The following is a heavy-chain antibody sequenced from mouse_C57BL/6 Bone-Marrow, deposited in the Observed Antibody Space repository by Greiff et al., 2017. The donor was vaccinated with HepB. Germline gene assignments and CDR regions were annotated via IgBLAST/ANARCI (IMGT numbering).Heavy chain of an antibody. CDR2: IYPRSGNT. CDR3: ARGGLRRRAMVY. CDR1: GYTFTSYG. D-gene: IGHD2-4*01. J-gene: IGHJ4*01. V-gene: IGHV1-81*01. Sequence: QVQLQQSGAELVRPGASVKLSCKASGYTFTSYGISWVKQRPGQGLEWIGEIYPRSGNTYYNEKFKGKATLTADKSSSTAYMELRSLTSEDSAVYFCARGGLRRRAMVYGGQGTSDTVSS.